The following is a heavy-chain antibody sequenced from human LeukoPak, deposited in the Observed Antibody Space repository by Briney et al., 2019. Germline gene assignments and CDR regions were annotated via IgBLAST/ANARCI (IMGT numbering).Heavy chain of an antibody. J-gene: IGHJ6*02. CDR3: ARLGYCSGGSCYANYYYYYGMDV. CDR1: GGSISGYY. V-gene: IGHV4-59*01. CDR2: IYYSGST. D-gene: IGHD2-15*01. Sequence: SETLSLTCTVSGGSISGYYWNWIRQPPGKGLEWIGYIYYSGSTNYNPSLKSRVTMSLDTSKNQFSLKLSSVTAADTAVYHCARLGYCSGGSCYANYYYYYGMDVWGQGTTVTVSS.